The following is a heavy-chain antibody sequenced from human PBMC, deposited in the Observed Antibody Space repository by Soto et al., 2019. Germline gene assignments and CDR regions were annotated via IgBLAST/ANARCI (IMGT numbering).Heavy chain of an antibody. CDR2: IYPGDSDT. CDR1: GYTFTNNW. D-gene: IGHD3-10*01. J-gene: IGHJ6*02. Sequence: GESLKISCKGSGYTFTNNWVGWVRQMPGKGLEWMGIIYPGDSDTRYSPSFQGQVTISVDKSIATAYLQWSSLKASDTAMCYCARRSEYRYGSGKYYGLDVWGQGTTVTVSS. V-gene: IGHV5-51*01. CDR3: ARRSEYRYGSGKYYGLDV.